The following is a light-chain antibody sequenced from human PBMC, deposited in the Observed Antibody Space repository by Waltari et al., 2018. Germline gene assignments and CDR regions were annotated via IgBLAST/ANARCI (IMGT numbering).Light chain of an antibody. CDR2: QDD. Sequence: SYDLTQAPSVSVSPGQTASITCSVAYLGHKYVSWFQQRPGQSPLLVIYQDDKRPSGNPERFSGSNSGNTATLTISGTQAMDEGDYYCQVWDSDTTALIFGTGTSVTV. CDR3: QVWDSDTTALI. J-gene: IGLJ1*01. V-gene: IGLV3-1*01. CDR1: YLGHKY.